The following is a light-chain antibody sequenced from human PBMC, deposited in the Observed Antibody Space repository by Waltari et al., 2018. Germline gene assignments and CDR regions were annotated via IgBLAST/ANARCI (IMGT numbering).Light chain of an antibody. CDR1: SSAVGGYNY. Sequence: QSALTQPASVSGSPGHSITIFCTGISSAVGGYNYVSWYQQYPGKAPRVIIYDVNERPSGISNRFSGSKSGNMASLTISGLQTEDEADYYCASYTRTSSLLFGGGTKLTVL. V-gene: IGLV2-14*01. CDR3: ASYTRTSSLL. CDR2: DVN. J-gene: IGLJ3*02.